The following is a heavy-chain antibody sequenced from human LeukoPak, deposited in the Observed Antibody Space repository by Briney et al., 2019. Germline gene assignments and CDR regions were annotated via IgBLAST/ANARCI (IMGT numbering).Heavy chain of an antibody. CDR1: GFTFSGYW. J-gene: IGHJ5*02. CDR3: ARGLDWFDP. CDR2: INSDGSRI. Sequence: GGSLRLSCAASGFTFSGYWMHWVRQAPGKGLVWVSRINSDGSRIRYADSVKGRFTISRDNAKNTLYLQMNSLRAEDTAVYYCARGLDWFDPWGQGTLVTVSS. V-gene: IGHV3-74*01.